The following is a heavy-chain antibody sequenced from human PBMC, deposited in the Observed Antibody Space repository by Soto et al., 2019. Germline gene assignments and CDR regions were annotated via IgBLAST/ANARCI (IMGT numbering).Heavy chain of an antibody. J-gene: IGHJ4*02. CDR2: ISSDGSTI. CDR3: ARLKVVAADPTDY. CDR1: GFTFSSYW. V-gene: IGHV3-74*01. D-gene: IGHD1-26*01. Sequence: EVQLVESGGGLVQPGGSLRLSCEASGFTFSSYWMHWVRQVPGRGLVWVALISSDGSTINYADIVKGRFTISRDNAKSTLYLEMNSLRAEDTAVYYCARLKVVAADPTDYWGQGTLVTVSS.